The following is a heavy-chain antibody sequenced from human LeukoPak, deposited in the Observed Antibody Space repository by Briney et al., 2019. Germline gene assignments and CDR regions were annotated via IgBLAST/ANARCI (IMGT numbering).Heavy chain of an antibody. CDR2: ISSSSSTI. V-gene: IGHV3-48*04. Sequence: GGSLRLSCAASGFTFSSYSMNWVRQAPGKGLEWVSYISSSSSTIYYADSVKGRFTISRDNAKNSLYLQMNSLRAEDTAVYYCARDGESGYYPGAFDIWGQGTMVTVSS. CDR1: GFTFSSYS. D-gene: IGHD3-22*01. CDR3: ARDGESGYYPGAFDI. J-gene: IGHJ3*02.